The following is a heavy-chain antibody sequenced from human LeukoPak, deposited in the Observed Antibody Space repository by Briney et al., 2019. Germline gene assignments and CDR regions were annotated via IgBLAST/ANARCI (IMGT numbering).Heavy chain of an antibody. CDR1: GDSVSSNRAA. J-gene: IGHJ4*02. V-gene: IGHV6-1*01. CDR2: AYYRSKWYT. Sequence: SQTLSLTCAISGDSVSSNRAAWNWIRQSPSRGLEWLGRAYYRSKWYTDSAVSVKSRITISADTSKNQFSLQLNSVTPEDTAVYYCVRESLNFDCWGQGALVTVSS. CDR3: VRESLNFDC.